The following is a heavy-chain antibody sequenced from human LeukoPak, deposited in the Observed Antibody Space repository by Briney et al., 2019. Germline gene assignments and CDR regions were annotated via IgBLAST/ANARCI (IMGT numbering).Heavy chain of an antibody. CDR2: IYSGGVT. CDR3: AKSDIAAAGTGASDI. CDR1: GFTVSSNY. D-gene: IGHD6-13*01. J-gene: IGHJ3*02. Sequence: PGGSLRLSCAASGFTVSSNYMSWVRQAPGKGLEWVSLIYSGGVTYYADSVKGRFIISRDNSKNTLYLQMHSLRAEDTAVYYCAKSDIAAAGTGASDIWGQGTMVTVSS. V-gene: IGHV3-53*01.